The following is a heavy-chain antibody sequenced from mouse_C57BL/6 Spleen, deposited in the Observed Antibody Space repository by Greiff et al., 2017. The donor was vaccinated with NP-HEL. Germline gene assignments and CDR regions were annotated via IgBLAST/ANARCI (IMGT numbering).Heavy chain of an antibody. D-gene: IGHD2-1*01. Sequence: EVQLQQSGPDLVKPGASVKIPCKASGYTFTDYNMDWVKQSHGKSLEWIGDINPNNGGTIYNQKFKGKATLTVDKSSSTAYMELRSLTSEDTAVYYCARSRYGNYPYYFDYWGQGTTLTVSS. CDR2: INPNNGGT. J-gene: IGHJ2*01. CDR3: ARSRYGNYPYYFDY. V-gene: IGHV1-18*01. CDR1: GYTFTDYN.